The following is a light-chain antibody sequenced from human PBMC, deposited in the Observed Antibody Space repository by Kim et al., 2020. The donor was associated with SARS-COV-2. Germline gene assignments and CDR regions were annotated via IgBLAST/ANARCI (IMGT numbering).Light chain of an antibody. CDR3: QHYNSYTYT. CDR1: QSISDW. CDR2: KAS. J-gene: IGKJ2*01. V-gene: IGKV1-5*03. Sequence: IHMTQTPSTLSASVGDSVTITCRASQSISDWLAWYQQKPGKAPNLLIYKASTLESGVPSRFSGIGSGTEFSLTISSLQPDDFATYYCQHYNSYTYTFGQGTKLEI.